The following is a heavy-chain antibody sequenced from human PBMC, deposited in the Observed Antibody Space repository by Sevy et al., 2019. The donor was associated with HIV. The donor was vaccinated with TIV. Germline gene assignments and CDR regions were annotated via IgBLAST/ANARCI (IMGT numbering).Heavy chain of an antibody. V-gene: IGHV3-23*01. D-gene: IGHD6-13*01. CDR1: GFTFSDYA. CDR3: AKMEGQLVSEYYFDY. CDR2: LFGGGHGA. J-gene: IGHJ4*02. Sequence: GESLKISCVASGFTFSDYAMSWVRQAPGKGLEWVSSLFGGGHGANYADSVKGRFIISRDNSRNTLSLQLNSLRAEDAAVYYCAKMEGQLVSEYYFDYWGQRILVTVSS.